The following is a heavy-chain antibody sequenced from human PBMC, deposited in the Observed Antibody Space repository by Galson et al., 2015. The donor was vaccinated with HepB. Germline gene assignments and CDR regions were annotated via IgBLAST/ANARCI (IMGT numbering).Heavy chain of an antibody. CDR2: ISAYNGNT. V-gene: IGHV1-18*04. D-gene: IGHD2-21*02. J-gene: IGHJ4*02. CDR3: ARDLYTMLGGVVTAMVPIHFDY. Sequence: SVKVSCKASGYTFTSYGISWVRQAPGQGLEWMGWISAYNGNTNYAQKLQGRVTMTTDTSTSTAYMELRSLRSDDTAVYYCARDLYTMLGGVVTAMVPIHFDYWGQGTLVTVSS. CDR1: GYTFTSYG.